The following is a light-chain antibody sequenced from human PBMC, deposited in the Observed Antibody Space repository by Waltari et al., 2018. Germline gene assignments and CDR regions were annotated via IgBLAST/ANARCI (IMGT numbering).Light chain of an antibody. CDR2: SSS. CDR3: LQYYTTPYT. J-gene: IGKJ2*01. CDR1: QSVLYSSNNQNY. V-gene: IGKV4-1*01. Sequence: DIVMTQSPDSLAVSLGESASINFKSSQSVLYSSNNQNYLSWYQLKPGQPPKLLLSSSSTRQSGGPDRFSGSGSGTVFTLTISSLQAEDVAVYYCLQYYTTPYTFGQGIKLEI.